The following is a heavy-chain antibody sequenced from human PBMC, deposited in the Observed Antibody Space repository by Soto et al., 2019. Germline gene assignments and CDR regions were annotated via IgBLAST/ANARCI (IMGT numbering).Heavy chain of an antibody. Sequence: EVQLVESGGGLIQPGESLRLSCAASGFTVSSSYMTWVRQAPGKGLEWVSDIYSGGRTYYADSVKGRFTISRDNSKNTLYLQMNSLRTEDTAVYYCARGKNYFYYGMAVWGQGTTVTVSS. V-gene: IGHV3-53*01. CDR2: IYSGGRT. J-gene: IGHJ6*02. CDR3: ARGKNYFYYGMAV. CDR1: GFTVSSSY.